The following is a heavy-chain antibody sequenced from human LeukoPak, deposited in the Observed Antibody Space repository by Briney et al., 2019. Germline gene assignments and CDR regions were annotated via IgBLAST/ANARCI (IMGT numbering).Heavy chain of an antibody. CDR3: ASAPTTWDGYGMDV. J-gene: IGHJ6*02. D-gene: IGHD1-26*01. V-gene: IGHV4-59*01. Sequence: PPETLSLTCTVSGGSISSYYWSWIRHPPEKGLGWIGYIYYSGGTNYNPSLKSRVTISVDTSKNQFSLKLSSVPAADTAVYYCASAPTTWDGYGMDVWGQGTTVTVSS. CDR1: GGSISSYY. CDR2: IYYSGGT.